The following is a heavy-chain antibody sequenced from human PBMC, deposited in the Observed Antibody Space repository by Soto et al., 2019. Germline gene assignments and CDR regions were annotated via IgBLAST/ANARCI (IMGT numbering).Heavy chain of an antibody. V-gene: IGHV4-39*05. CDR1: GDSVTISDYY. CDR2: IHYSGST. D-gene: IGHD3-22*01. J-gene: IGHJ4*02. Sequence: QLQLQESGPGLVKPSETPSLTCTVSGDSVTISDYYWGWIHQPPGKGLEWIGSIHYSGSTYYNPSLKSRVTISGDTSKKQFSLKLTSVTAADAAVYYCAAHDSGGYYAEYWGQGTLVTVSA. CDR3: AAHDSGGYYAEY.